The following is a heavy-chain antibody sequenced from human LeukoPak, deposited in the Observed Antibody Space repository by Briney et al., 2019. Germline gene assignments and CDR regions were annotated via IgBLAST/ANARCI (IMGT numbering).Heavy chain of an antibody. CDR3: ARAVAGIDY. CDR2: INPNSGVT. V-gene: IGHV1-2*02. Sequence: ASVKVSCKASGYTFTGYYLHWVRQAPGQGLEWMGWINPNSGVTNYAQNFLGRVIMTRDTSISTGYMELSRLRSDDTALYYCARAVAGIDYWGQGTLVTVSS. CDR1: GYTFTGYY. J-gene: IGHJ4*02. D-gene: IGHD6-19*01.